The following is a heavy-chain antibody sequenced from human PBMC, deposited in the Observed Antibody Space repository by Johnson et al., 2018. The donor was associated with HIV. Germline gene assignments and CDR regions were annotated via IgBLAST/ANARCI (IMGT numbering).Heavy chain of an antibody. J-gene: IGHJ3*02. CDR3: TTEGDAFDI. CDR1: GFPFSNAW. V-gene: IGHV3-15*01. CDR2: LKSKVDGGTT. Sequence: VRLVESGGGLVKPGGSLRLSCRASGFPFSNAWMNWVRQAPGKGLEWVGRLKSKVDGGTTDYAAPVKDRFTISRDDSKNTLYLQMSSLRTEDAAVYYCTTEGDAFDIWGQGTMVTVSS.